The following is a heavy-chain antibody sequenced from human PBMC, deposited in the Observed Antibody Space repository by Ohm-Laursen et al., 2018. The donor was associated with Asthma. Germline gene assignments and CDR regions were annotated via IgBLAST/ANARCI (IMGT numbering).Heavy chain of an antibody. J-gene: IGHJ6*02. CDR1: GGTFSSYA. V-gene: IGHV1-69*13. CDR3: ASSGEEGYYYGMDV. CDR2: IIPIFGTA. Sequence: GASVKVSCNASGGTFSSYAIGWVRQAPGQGLEWMGGIIPIFGTANYAQKFQGRVTITADESTSTAYMELSSPRSDDTAVYYCASSGEEGYYYGMDVWGQGTTVTVSS.